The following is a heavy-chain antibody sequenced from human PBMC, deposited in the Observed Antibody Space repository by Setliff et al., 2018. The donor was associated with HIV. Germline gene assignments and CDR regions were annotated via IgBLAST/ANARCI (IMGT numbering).Heavy chain of an antibody. CDR3: ARDSGSYCTNGVCPPGYYMDV. D-gene: IGHD2-8*01. V-gene: IGHV1-2*02. J-gene: IGHJ6*03. CDR2: INGNSGGT. Sequence: ASVKVSCKASGYTFTGFYVHWVRQAPGQGLEWMGWINGNSGGTNYAQKFQGRVTITRDTSTNTAYMELTRLTSDDTAVYSCARDSGSYCTNGVCPPGYYMDVWGKGTTVTVSS. CDR1: GYTFTGFY.